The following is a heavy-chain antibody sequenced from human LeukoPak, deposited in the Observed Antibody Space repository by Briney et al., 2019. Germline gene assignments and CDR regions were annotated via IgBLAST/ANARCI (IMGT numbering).Heavy chain of an antibody. Sequence: GESLKISCKGSGYSFTSFWIGWVRQMPGRGLEWMGIIYPSDSVTRYSPSFQGQVTISADKSISTAYLQWRSLKASDTAMYYCARLWGGALNYWGQGTLVTVSS. CDR3: ARLWGGALNY. V-gene: IGHV5-51*01. D-gene: IGHD3-16*01. CDR1: GYSFTSFW. CDR2: IYPSDSVT. J-gene: IGHJ4*02.